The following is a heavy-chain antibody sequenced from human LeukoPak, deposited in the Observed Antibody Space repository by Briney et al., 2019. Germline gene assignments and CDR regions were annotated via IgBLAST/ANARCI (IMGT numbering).Heavy chain of an antibody. J-gene: IGHJ4*02. CDR3: ARVTGTDSSGYFRPHFDY. V-gene: IGHV1-2*02. D-gene: IGHD3-22*01. CDR2: TNPNSGGT. CDR1: GYTFTGYY. Sequence: ASVKVSCKASGYTFTGYYMHWVRQAPGQGLEWMGWTNPNSGGTNYAQKFQGRVTMTRDTSISTAYMELSRLRSDDTAVYYCARVTGTDSSGYFRPHFDYWGQGTLVTVSS.